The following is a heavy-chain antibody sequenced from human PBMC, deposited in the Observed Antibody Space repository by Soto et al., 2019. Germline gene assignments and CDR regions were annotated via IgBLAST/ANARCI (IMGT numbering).Heavy chain of an antibody. V-gene: IGHV3-48*03. CDR3: ARDRDDFWSGYYGYYYGMDV. CDR1: GFTFSSYE. Sequence: EVQLVESGGGLVQPGGSLRLSCAASGFTFSSYEMNWVRQAPGKGLEWVSYISGSGSTIYYADSVKGRFTISRDNAKNSLYLQMNSLRAEDTAVYYCARDRDDFWSGYYGYYYGMDVWGQGTTVTVSS. CDR2: ISGSGSTI. D-gene: IGHD3-3*01. J-gene: IGHJ6*02.